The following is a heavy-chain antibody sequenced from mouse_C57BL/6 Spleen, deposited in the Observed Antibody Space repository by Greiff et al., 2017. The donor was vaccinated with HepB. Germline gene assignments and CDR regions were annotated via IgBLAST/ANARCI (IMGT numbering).Heavy chain of an antibody. D-gene: IGHD1-1*01. CDR3: ARQAWGSNYFDY. V-gene: IGHV14-3*01. CDR1: GFNIKNTY. J-gene: IGHJ2*01. Sequence: EVQGVESVAELVRPGASVKLSCTASGFNIKNTYMHWVKQRPEQGLEWIGRIDPANGNTKYAPKVQGKATITADTSSNTAYLQLSSLTSEDTAIYYWARQAWGSNYFDYWGQGTTLTVSS. CDR2: IDPANGNT.